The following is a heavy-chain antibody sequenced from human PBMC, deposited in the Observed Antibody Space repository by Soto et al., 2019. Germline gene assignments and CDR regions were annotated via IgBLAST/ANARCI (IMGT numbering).Heavy chain of an antibody. J-gene: IGHJ4*02. V-gene: IGHV3-30*02. Sequence: GGSLRLSCEGSGFIFSNNGMHWVRQAPGKGLEWVAFMSYDGSAKFLADSVKGRFTISRDNSKSTLFLHMSSLRAEDTAMYYWAIVRVADSPLDHWGQGTLVTVSS. CDR1: GFIFSNNG. CDR3: AIVRVADSPLDH. CDR2: MSYDGSAK. D-gene: IGHD3-10*02.